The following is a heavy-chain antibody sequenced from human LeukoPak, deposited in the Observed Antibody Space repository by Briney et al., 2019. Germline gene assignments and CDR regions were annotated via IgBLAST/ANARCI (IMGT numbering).Heavy chain of an antibody. Sequence: PGGSLRLSCAASGFTVSSNYMSWVRQAPGKGLEWVSVIYSGGSTYYADSVKGRFTISRDNSKNTLYLQMNSLRAEDTAVYYCARVLRVVFPPSYYMDVWGKGTTVTVSS. V-gene: IGHV3-53*01. CDR1: GFTVSSNY. CDR2: IYSGGST. D-gene: IGHD2-15*01. CDR3: ARVLRVVFPPSYYMDV. J-gene: IGHJ6*03.